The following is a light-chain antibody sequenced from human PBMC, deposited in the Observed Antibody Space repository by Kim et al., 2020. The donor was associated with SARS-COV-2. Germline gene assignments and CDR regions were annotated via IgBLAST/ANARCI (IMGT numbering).Light chain of an antibody. CDR1: ENIDTS. J-gene: IGKJ1*01. CDR3: QQSYSEWT. Sequence: IRMTQSPSSLTASVGDTVTMTCRARENIDTSLNWYQQKPGSAPKLLIYAAKSLHSGVPSRFSGSGSGTDFTLNISGLQPEDFATYYCQQSYSEWTFGQGTKVDIK. V-gene: IGKV1-39*01. CDR2: AAK.